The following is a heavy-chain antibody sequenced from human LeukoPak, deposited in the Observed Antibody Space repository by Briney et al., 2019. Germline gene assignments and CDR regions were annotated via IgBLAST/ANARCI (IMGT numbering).Heavy chain of an antibody. CDR1: GYTFAGYF. D-gene: IGHD1-26*01. J-gene: IGHJ4*02. CDR2: IIPHSGVT. Sequence: ASVKVSCKASGYTFAGYFIHWVRQAPGQGLEWMGRIIPHSGVTEYAQKFQGRVTMSRDTSITTAYVEVSRLISDDTAVYYCARDLPSTPNWELDYWGQGTLVTVSS. V-gene: IGHV1-2*06. CDR3: ARDLPSTPNWELDY.